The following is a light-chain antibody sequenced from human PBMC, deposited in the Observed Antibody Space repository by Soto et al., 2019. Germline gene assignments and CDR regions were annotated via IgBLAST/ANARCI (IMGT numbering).Light chain of an antibody. CDR2: AAS. CDR3: QQSYSVPFT. J-gene: IGKJ3*01. V-gene: IGKV1-39*01. Sequence: DIQMNQSPSSLSASVGDRVSITCRASQSISSYLNWYQQKPGKAPKLLIYAASSLQSGVPSRFSGSGSGTDFTLTISSLQPEDFATYYCQQSYSVPFTFGPGTKVDIK. CDR1: QSISSY.